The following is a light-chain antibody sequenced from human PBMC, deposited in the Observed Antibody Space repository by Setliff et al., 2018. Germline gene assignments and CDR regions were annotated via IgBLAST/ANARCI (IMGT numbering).Light chain of an antibody. Sequence: SRDVGSYDFVSWYQQHPGEAPKLIIYDVTGRPSGVSDRFSGSKSGNTASLTISGLQAEDEADYYCSSYTNSNTYVFGTGTKVTVL. J-gene: IGLJ1*01. CDR3: SSYTNSNTYV. V-gene: IGLV2-14*03. CDR2: DVT. CDR1: SRDVGSYDF.